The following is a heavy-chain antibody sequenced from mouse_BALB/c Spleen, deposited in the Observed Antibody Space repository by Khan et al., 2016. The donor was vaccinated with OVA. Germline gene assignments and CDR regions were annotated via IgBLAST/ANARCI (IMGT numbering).Heavy chain of an antibody. D-gene: IGHD1-1*02. J-gene: IGHJ1*01. V-gene: IGHV1-85*01. CDR1: GYTFTSYD. Sequence: QVQLKQSGAELVKPGASVKLSCKASGYTFTSYDMNWVRQRPEQGLEWIGWIFPGDDSTKYNEKFKGKATLTTDKSSSTAYMQLSRLTSEDSAVYFYGIHEDRGKLYWYLDVWGAGTTVTVSS. CDR2: IFPGDDST. CDR3: GIHEDRGKLYWYLDV.